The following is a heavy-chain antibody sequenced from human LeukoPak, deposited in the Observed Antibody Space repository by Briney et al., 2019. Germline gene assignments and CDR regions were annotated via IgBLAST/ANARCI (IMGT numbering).Heavy chain of an antibody. Sequence: ASVKVSCKVSGYTLTELSMHWVRQAPGKGLEWMGGFDPEDGETIYAQKFQGRVTMTEDTSTDTAYMELSSLRAEDTAVYYCARDYPGYCSGGSCYSADFQHWGQGTLVTVSS. CDR3: ARDYPGYCSGGSCYSADFQH. CDR1: GYTLTELS. J-gene: IGHJ1*01. CDR2: FDPEDGET. D-gene: IGHD2-15*01. V-gene: IGHV1-24*01.